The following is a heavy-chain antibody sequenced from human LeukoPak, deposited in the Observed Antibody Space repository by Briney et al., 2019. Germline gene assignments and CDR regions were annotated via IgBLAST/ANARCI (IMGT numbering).Heavy chain of an antibody. CDR3: VRGYCSGGSCSARAFDI. V-gene: IGHV3-74*01. CDR2: INSDGRST. Sequence: GGSLRLSCAASGFTFSGYWMHWVRQAPEKGLVWVSRINSDGRSTSYADSVKGRFTISRENAKNNLYLQMNSLRAEDTAVYYCVRGYCSGGSCSARAFDIWGQGTMVTVSS. CDR1: GFTFSGYW. D-gene: IGHD2-15*01. J-gene: IGHJ3*02.